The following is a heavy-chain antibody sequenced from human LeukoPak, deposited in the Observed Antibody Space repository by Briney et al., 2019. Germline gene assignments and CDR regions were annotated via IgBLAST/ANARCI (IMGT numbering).Heavy chain of an antibody. CDR1: GGSFSGYY. CDR2: INHSGST. D-gene: IGHD3-22*01. J-gene: IGHJ5*02. V-gene: IGHV4-34*01. CDR3: ARAGRITMIVVAGGPFDP. Sequence: SETLSLTCAVYGGSFSGYYWSWIRQPPGKGLEWIGEINHSGSTNYNPSLKSRVTISVDMSKNQFSLKLSSVTAADTAVYYCARAGRITMIVVAGGPFDPWGQGTLVTVSS.